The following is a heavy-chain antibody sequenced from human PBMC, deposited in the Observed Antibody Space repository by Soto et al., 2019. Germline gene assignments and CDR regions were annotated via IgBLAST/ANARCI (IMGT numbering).Heavy chain of an antibody. CDR3: ARAAPTVGSPRLDDGYFDY. V-gene: IGHV4-30-4*01. CDR2: IYYSGST. CDR1: GGSISSGDYY. J-gene: IGHJ4*02. Sequence: QVQLQESGPGLVKPSQTLSLTCTVSGGSISSGDYYWSWIRQPPGKGLEWIGYIYYSGSTYYNPSLKSRVTISVDTSKNQFSLKLSSVTAADTAVYYCARAAPTVGSPRLDDGYFDYWGQGTLVTVSS. D-gene: IGHD1-26*01.